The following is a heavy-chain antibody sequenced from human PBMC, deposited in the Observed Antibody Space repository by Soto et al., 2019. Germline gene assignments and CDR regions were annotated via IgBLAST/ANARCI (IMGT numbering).Heavy chain of an antibody. J-gene: IGHJ4*02. CDR2: ISYDGSNK. CDR1: GFTFSSYG. CDR3: GKDPSSSAGAIDY. V-gene: IGHV3-30*18. Sequence: QVQLVESGGGVVQPGRSLRLSCAASGFTFSSYGMHWVRQAPGKGLEWVAVISYDGSNKYYADSVKGRFTISRDNSKNTLYLQMNSLRAEDTAVYYCGKDPSSSAGAIDYWGQGTLVTVSS. D-gene: IGHD6-6*01.